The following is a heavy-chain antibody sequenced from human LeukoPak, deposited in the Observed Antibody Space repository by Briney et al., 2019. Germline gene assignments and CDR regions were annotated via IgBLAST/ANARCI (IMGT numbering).Heavy chain of an antibody. Sequence: GGSLRLSCAASGFTFSSYAMSWVRQAPGKGPEWVSAISGSGGSTYYADSVKGRFTISRDNSKNTLYLQMNSLRAEDTAVYYCAKEGVMIVVVMEFDYWGQGTLVTVSS. D-gene: IGHD3-22*01. CDR3: AKEGVMIVVVMEFDY. V-gene: IGHV3-23*01. CDR2: ISGSGGST. CDR1: GFTFSSYA. J-gene: IGHJ4*02.